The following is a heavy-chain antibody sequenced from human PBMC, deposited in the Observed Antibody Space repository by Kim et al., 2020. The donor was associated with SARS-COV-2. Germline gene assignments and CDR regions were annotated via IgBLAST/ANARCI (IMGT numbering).Heavy chain of an antibody. J-gene: IGHJ4*01. CDR1: GFTFSTYS. V-gene: IGHV3-21*01. D-gene: IGHD2-2*01. Sequence: GGSLRLSCTASGFTFSTYSMTWVRQAPGKGLEWVSSISSTSTYIYYADSVKGRFTISRDNAKNSLYLQMNSLRVEDTAVYYCASGGVNSYGTSVFGYW. CDR2: ISSTSTYI. CDR3: ASGGVNSYGTSVFGY.